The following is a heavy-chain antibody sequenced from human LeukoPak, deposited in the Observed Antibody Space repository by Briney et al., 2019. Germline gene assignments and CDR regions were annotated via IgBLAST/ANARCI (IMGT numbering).Heavy chain of an antibody. Sequence: PSETLSLTCAVYGGSFSGYYWSWIRQPPGKGLEWIGEINHSGSTNYNPSLKSRVTISVDTSKNQFSLKPSSVTAADTAVYYCARTGVPRRYYYYYYMDVWGKGTTVTVSS. CDR2: INHSGST. CDR3: ARTGVPRRYYYYYYMDV. CDR1: GGSFSGYY. J-gene: IGHJ6*03. V-gene: IGHV4-34*01. D-gene: IGHD1-14*01.